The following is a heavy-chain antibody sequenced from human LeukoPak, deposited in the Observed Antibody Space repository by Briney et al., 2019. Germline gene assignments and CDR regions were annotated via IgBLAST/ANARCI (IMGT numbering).Heavy chain of an antibody. Sequence: GGSLRLSCAASRFTFDDYTMHWVRQAPGKGLEWVSGITWNSDNIDYADSVKGRFTISRDNAKNSLYLQMNSLRAEDTALYYCAKGTWGNPFDYWGQGTLVTVSS. V-gene: IGHV3-9*01. J-gene: IGHJ4*02. CDR3: AKGTWGNPFDY. CDR2: ITWNSDNI. D-gene: IGHD7-27*01. CDR1: RFTFDDYT.